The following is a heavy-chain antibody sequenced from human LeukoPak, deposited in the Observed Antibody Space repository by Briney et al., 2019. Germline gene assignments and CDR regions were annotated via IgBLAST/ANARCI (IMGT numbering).Heavy chain of an antibody. CDR3: AREVINYYHIDG. V-gene: IGHV1-69*05. Sequence: SVKVSCKASGGTFSSYAISWVRQAPGQGLEWMGGIIPIFGTANYAQKFQGRVTITTDESTSTAYMELSSLRSEDTAVYYCAREVINYYHIDGWGKGTTVTVSS. CDR2: IIPIFGTA. CDR1: GGTFSSYA. D-gene: IGHD2/OR15-2a*01. J-gene: IGHJ6*03.